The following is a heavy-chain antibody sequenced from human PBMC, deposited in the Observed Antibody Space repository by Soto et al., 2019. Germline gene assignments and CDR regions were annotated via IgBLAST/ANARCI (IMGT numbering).Heavy chain of an antibody. D-gene: IGHD3-10*01. J-gene: IGHJ4*02. Sequence: SETLSLTCTVSGGSISSGGYYWSWIRQHPGKGLEWIGYIYYSGSTYYNPSLKSRVTISVDTSKNQFSLKLSSVTAADTAVYYCARSISYGSAYYYWGQGTLVTVSS. CDR2: IYYSGST. CDR1: GGSISSGGYY. V-gene: IGHV4-31*03. CDR3: ARSISYGSAYYY.